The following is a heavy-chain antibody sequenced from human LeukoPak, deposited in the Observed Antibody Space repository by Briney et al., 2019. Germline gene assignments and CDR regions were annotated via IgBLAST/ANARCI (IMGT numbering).Heavy chain of an antibody. V-gene: IGHV5-51*01. Sequence: GESLKISCKGSGYRFTSYWIGWVRQMPGKGLEWMGTIYPADSDTRYSPSFQGQVTISADKSISTAHLQWSSLKASDTAMYYCARSNGYNYGYDWGQGTLVTVSS. D-gene: IGHD5-18*01. CDR2: IYPADSDT. CDR1: GYRFTSYW. CDR3: ARSNGYNYGYD. J-gene: IGHJ4*02.